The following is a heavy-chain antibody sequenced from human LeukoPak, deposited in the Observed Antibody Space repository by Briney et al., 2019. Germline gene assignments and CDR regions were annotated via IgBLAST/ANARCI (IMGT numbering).Heavy chain of an antibody. CDR2: ISDSGATI. J-gene: IGHJ4*02. CDR3: AKIRAARPGY. CDR1: GFTFSRYG. D-gene: IGHD6-6*01. Sequence: TGGSLRLSCAASGFTFSRYGMNWVRQAPGKGLEWVSGISDSGATIYYADSVKGRFTISRDNSKNMLYLQMHSLRPEDTAIYHCAKIRAARPGYWGQGTLVTVSS. V-gene: IGHV3-23*01.